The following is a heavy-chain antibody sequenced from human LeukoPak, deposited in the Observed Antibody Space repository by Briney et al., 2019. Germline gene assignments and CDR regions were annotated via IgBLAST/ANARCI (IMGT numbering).Heavy chain of an antibody. Sequence: GGSLRLSCAASGFTFSSYWVSWVRQAPGKGLEWVANIKQDGSEKYYVDSVKGRFTISRDNAKNSLYLQMNSLRAEDTAVYYCARRGKAAAIDYWGQGTLVTVSS. CDR3: ARRGKAAAIDY. CDR2: IKQDGSEK. D-gene: IGHD6-13*01. V-gene: IGHV3-7*01. CDR1: GFTFSSYW. J-gene: IGHJ4*02.